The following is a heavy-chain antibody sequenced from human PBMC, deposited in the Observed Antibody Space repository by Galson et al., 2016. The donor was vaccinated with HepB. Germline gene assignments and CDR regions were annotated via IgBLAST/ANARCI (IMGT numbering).Heavy chain of an antibody. CDR2: MSYDGSNK. V-gene: IGHV3-30*18. J-gene: IGHJ2*01. D-gene: IGHD1-7*01. Sequence: SLRLSCAASGFTFSDYYMSWVRQPPGKGLEWVAVMSYDGSNKYYADSVKGRFTISRDNSKNTLYLQMNSLRAEDTAVYYCAKEGWNYGWYFDLWGRGTLVTVSS. CDR3: AKEGWNYGWYFDL. CDR1: GFTFSDYY.